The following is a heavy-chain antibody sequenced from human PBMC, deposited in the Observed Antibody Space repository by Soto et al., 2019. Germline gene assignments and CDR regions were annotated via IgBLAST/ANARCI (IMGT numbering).Heavy chain of an antibody. Sequence: QVQLQESGPGLVKPSQTLSLTCTVSGGSMSRGADYWSWIRQHPGEGLEWIGYIYYTGTTYYNPSLRSRVTISVDTSKKQFSLQLSSVTAADTAVYYCDVETTMGGPNWFDPWGQGTLVTVSS. CDR2: IYYTGTT. V-gene: IGHV4-31*03. CDR1: GGSMSRGADY. CDR3: DVETTMGGPNWFDP. J-gene: IGHJ5*02. D-gene: IGHD5-18*01.